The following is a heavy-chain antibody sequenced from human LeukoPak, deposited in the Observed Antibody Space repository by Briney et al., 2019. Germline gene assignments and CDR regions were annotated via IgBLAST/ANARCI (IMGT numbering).Heavy chain of an antibody. CDR3: AREGIPTGDFDY. Sequence: PSETLSLTCTVSGGSISSYYWSWLRQPPGKGLEWIGYIYYSGSTNYNPSLTSRVTISVDTSKNQFSLKLSSVTAADTAVYYCAREGIPTGDFDYWGRGTLVTVSS. CDR1: GGSISSYY. CDR2: IYYSGST. J-gene: IGHJ4*02. D-gene: IGHD4-17*01. V-gene: IGHV4-59*01.